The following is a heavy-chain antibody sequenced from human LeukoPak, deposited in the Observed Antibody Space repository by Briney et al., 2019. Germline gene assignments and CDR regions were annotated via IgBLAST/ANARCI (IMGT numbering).Heavy chain of an antibody. D-gene: IGHD3-22*01. CDR3: AKGDCYDSIGRSYCHYYMDV. V-gene: IGHV3-23*01. Sequence: GGSLRLSCAASGFTFRSYAMSWVRQAPGKGLEWVSAISGSGGSTYYADSVKGRFTISRDNSKNTLYLQMNSLRAEDTAVYYCAKGDCYDSIGRSYCHYYMDVWGKGTTVTVSS. CDR2: ISGSGGST. CDR1: GFTFRSYA. J-gene: IGHJ6*03.